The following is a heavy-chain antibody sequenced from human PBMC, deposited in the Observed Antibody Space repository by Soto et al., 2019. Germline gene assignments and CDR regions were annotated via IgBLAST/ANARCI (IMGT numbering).Heavy chain of an antibody. J-gene: IGHJ6*03. CDR2: IKSKTDGGTT. V-gene: IGHV3-15*01. Sequence: GGSLRLSCAASGFTFSNAWMSWVRQAPGKGLEWVGRIKSKTDGGTTDYAAPVKGRFTISKDDSKNTLYLQMNSLKTEETAVYYCTTNIVVVPAAMERLYYYYYYMDVWGKGTTVTVSS. CDR1: GFTFSNAW. CDR3: TTNIVVVPAAMERLYYYYYYMDV. D-gene: IGHD2-2*01.